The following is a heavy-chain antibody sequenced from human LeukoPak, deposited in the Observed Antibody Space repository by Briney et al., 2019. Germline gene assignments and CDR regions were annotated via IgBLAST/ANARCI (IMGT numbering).Heavy chain of an antibody. J-gene: IGHJ6*03. CDR2: INTNTGNP. V-gene: IGHV7-4-1*02. CDR1: GYTFTSYI. Sequence: ASVTVSCKASGYTFTSYIMNWVRQAPGQGLEWMGWINTNTGNPTYAQGFTGRFVFSLDTSVNTAYLQISSLKAEDTAVYYCARVGLPYYYYYMDVWGKGTMVTVSS. D-gene: IGHD3/OR15-3a*01. CDR3: ARVGLPYYYYYMDV.